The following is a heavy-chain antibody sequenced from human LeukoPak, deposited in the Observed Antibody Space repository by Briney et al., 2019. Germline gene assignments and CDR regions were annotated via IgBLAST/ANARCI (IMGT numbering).Heavy chain of an antibody. CDR1: GYSFTNYW. Sequence: GESLKISCKASGYSFTNYWIGWVRQMPGKGLEWMGIIYPDDSNTRYSPSFQGQVTISADKSISTAYLQWSSLKASDTAMYYCARRQSGDFWSGYEPNDAFDIWGQGTMVTVSS. V-gene: IGHV5-51*01. CDR2: IYPDDSNT. D-gene: IGHD3-3*01. CDR3: ARRQSGDFWSGYEPNDAFDI. J-gene: IGHJ3*02.